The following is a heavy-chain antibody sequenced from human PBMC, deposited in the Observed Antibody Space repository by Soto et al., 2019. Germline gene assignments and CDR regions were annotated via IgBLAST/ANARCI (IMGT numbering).Heavy chain of an antibody. V-gene: IGHV4-31*03. D-gene: IGHD5-18*01. J-gene: IGHJ4*02. Sequence: LSLTCTVSGGSISSGGYYWSWIRQHPGKGLEWIGYIYYSGSTYYNPSLKSRVTISVDTSKNQFSLKLSSVTAADTAVYYCARATVDTAMVILNYFDYWGQGTLVTVSS. CDR1: GGSISSGGYY. CDR2: IYYSGST. CDR3: ARATVDTAMVILNYFDY.